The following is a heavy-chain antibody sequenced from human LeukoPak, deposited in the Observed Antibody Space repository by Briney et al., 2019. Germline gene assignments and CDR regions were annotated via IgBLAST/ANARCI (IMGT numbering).Heavy chain of an antibody. CDR1: GFTFSNDW. D-gene: IGHD3-22*01. CDR3: TTVPYYYDNSGYYHGVFDY. Sequence: GGSLRLSCAASGFTFSNDWMSWARHAPGKGLEWVGRIKSKADGGTTDYAAPVKGRFTISIDDSKNTLYLQMNSLKTEDTAVYYCTTVPYYYDNSGYYHGVFDYWGQGTLVTVSS. J-gene: IGHJ4*02. V-gene: IGHV3-15*01. CDR2: IKSKADGGTT.